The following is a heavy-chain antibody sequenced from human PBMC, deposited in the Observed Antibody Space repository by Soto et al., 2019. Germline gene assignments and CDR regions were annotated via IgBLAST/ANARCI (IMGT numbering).Heavy chain of an antibody. CDR1: GGTFSSYA. J-gene: IGHJ6*02. CDR2: IIPIFGTA. Sequence: ASVKVSCKASGGTFSSYAISWVRQAPGQGLEWMGGIIPIFGTANYAQKFQGRVTITADKSTSAAYMELSSLRSEDTAVYYCASPRADIVVVPAAQSYGMDVWGQGTTVTVSS. D-gene: IGHD2-2*01. CDR3: ASPRADIVVVPAAQSYGMDV. V-gene: IGHV1-69*06.